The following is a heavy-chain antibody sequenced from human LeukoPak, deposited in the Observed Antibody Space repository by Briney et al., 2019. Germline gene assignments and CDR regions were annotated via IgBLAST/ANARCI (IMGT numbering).Heavy chain of an antibody. D-gene: IGHD3-10*01. CDR2: IYYSGST. Sequence: SETLSLTCTVSGGSISSSSYYWGWIRQPPGKGLEWIGSIYYSGSTYYNPSLKSRVTISVDTSKNQFSLKLSSVTAADTAVYYCARDWPLGFGDFYYYMDVWGKGTTVTISS. V-gene: IGHV4-39*07. J-gene: IGHJ6*03. CDR3: ARDWPLGFGDFYYYMDV. CDR1: GGSISSSSYY.